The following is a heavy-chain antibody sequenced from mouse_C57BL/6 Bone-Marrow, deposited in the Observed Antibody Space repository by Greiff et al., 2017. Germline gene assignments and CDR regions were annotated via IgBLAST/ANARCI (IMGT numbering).Heavy chain of an antibody. V-gene: IGHV1-81*01. Sequence: VKLQESGAELARPGASVKLSCKASGYTFTSYGISWVKQRPGQGLEWIGEIYPRSGNTYYNEKFKGKDTLTADKSSSTAYMELRSLTSEYSAVYFCARLGYAYWGQGTLVTVSA. CDR3: ARLGYAY. CDR1: GYTFTSYG. CDR2: IYPRSGNT. J-gene: IGHJ3*01.